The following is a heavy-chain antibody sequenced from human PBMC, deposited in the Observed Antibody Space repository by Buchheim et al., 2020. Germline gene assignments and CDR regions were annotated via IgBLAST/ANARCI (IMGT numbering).Heavy chain of an antibody. CDR3: ASNAFIVVVESSWFDP. D-gene: IGHD2-2*01. Sequence: EVQLLESGGGLVQPGGSLRLSCAASGFTFSSYAMSWVRQAPGKGLEWVSAICGSGGSTYYADSVKGRFTISRDNSKNTLYLQMNSLRAEGTAVYYCASNAFIVVVESSWFDPWGQGTL. CDR1: GFTFSSYA. J-gene: IGHJ5*02. CDR2: ICGSGGST. V-gene: IGHV3-23*01.